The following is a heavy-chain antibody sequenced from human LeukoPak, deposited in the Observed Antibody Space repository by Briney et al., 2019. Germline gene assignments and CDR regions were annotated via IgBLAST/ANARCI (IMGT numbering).Heavy chain of an antibody. J-gene: IGHJ4*02. CDR1: GFTFTSYA. Sequence: PGGSLRLSCAASGFTFTSYAMSWVRQAPGKGLEWVSAISTSGDSTYDKDSVKGRFTISRDNSKNTLYLQMNSLRAEDTVVYYCAKQLGYCSDGSCYFDYWGQGALVTVSS. CDR2: ISTSGDST. D-gene: IGHD2-15*01. CDR3: AKQLGYCSDGSCYFDY. V-gene: IGHV3-23*01.